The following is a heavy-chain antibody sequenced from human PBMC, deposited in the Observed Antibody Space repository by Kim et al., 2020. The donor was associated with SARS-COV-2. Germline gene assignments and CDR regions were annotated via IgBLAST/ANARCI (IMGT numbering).Heavy chain of an antibody. CDR3: AKDRHRVYSYGFLGY. J-gene: IGHJ4*02. V-gene: IGHV3-9*01. D-gene: IGHD5-18*01. Sequence: AASVQGRFTISRDNAKHSLYLQMNSLRAEDTALYYCAKDRHRVYSYGFLGYWGQGTLVTVSS.